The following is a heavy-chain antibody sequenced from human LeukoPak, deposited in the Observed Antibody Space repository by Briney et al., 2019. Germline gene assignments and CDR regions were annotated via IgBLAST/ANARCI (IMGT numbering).Heavy chain of an antibody. V-gene: IGHV4-39*07. Sequence: SETLSLTCTVSGGSISSSSYYWGWIRQPPGKGLEWIGSIYYSGSTYYNPSLKSRVTISVDTSKNQFSLKLNSVTAADTAVYYCARGRIAVAGTKNYFDYWGQGTLVTVSS. CDR3: ARGRIAVAGTKNYFDY. J-gene: IGHJ4*02. D-gene: IGHD6-19*01. CDR2: IYYSGST. CDR1: GGSISSSSYY.